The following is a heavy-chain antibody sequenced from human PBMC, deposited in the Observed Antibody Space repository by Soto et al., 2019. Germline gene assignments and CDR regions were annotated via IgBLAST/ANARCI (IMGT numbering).Heavy chain of an antibody. V-gene: IGHV1-18*04. CDR1: GYSFSTHG. CDR2: ISAYKSNT. D-gene: IGHD2-2*01. CDR3: ARYEDVLPAAYYYKYSGLDV. J-gene: IGHJ6*02. Sequence: QVQLVQSGGEVKKPGASVKVSCKASGYSFSTHGISWVRQAPGQGLEWMGWISAYKSNTNYAKKFQGRVTMTTDSATRTAYMELRSLRSEDTAVYFCARYEDVLPAAYYYKYSGLDVWGQGTAVTVSS.